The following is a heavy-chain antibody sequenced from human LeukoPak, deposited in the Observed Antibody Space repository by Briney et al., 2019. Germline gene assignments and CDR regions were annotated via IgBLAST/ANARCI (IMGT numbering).Heavy chain of an antibody. V-gene: IGHV3-74*01. J-gene: IGHJ4*02. D-gene: IGHD6-19*01. CDR1: GFTFNNYW. CDR3: ARTAMSSSGRVDY. Sequence: GGSLRLSCAASGFTFNNYWINWVRQAPGKGLVWVSRINSDGSTNYADSVKGRFTISRDNAKNTVYLQMDSLRAEDTAVYYCARTAMSSSGRVDYWGQGTLVTVSS. CDR2: INSDGST.